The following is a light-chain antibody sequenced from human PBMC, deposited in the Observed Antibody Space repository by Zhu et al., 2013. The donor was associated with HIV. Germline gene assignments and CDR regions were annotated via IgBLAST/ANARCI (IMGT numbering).Light chain of an antibody. Sequence: IILTQSPGTLSLSPGERATLSCTASQSVSSSYLTWYQQRPGQAPRLLIFGASSRASGIPDRFSGSGSGTDFTLTISRLEPEDFAVYYCQQYGSSPKTFGQGTKVEIK. J-gene: IGKJ1*01. V-gene: IGKV3-20*01. CDR3: QQYGSSPKT. CDR2: GAS. CDR1: QSVSSSY.